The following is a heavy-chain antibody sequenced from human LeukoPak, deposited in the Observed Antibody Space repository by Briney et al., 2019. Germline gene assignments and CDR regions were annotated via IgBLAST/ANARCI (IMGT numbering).Heavy chain of an antibody. CDR3: ARERHRGEGRVDFDY. D-gene: IGHD2-21*01. J-gene: IGHJ4*02. V-gene: IGHV3-21*01. CDR1: GFTFSSYS. Sequence: GGSLRLSCAASGFTFSSYSMNWVRQAPGKGLEWVSSISSSSSYIYYADSVKGRFTISRDNAKNSLYLQMNSLRAEDTAVYYCARERHRGEGRVDFDYWGQGTLVTVSS. CDR2: ISSSSSYI.